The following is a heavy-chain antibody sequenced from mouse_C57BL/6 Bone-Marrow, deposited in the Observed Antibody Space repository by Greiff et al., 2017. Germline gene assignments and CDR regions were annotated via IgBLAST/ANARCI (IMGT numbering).Heavy chain of an antibody. D-gene: IGHD1-1*01. CDR3: ASYYYGSY. Sequence: QVHVKQPGAELVMPGASVKLSCKASGYTFTSYWMHWVKQRPGQGLEWIGEIDPSDSYTNYNQKFKGKSTLTVDKSSSTAYMQLSSLTSEDSAVYYCASYYYGSYWGQGTLVTVSA. J-gene: IGHJ3*01. CDR2: IDPSDSYT. V-gene: IGHV1-69*01. CDR1: GYTFTSYW.